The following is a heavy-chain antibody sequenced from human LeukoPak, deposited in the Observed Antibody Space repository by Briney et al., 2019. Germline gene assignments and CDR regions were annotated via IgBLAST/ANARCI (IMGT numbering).Heavy chain of an antibody. J-gene: IGHJ4*02. D-gene: IGHD1-26*01. Sequence: GGSLRLSCAASGFTFDDYTMHWVRQAPGKGLEWVSLISWDGGSTYYADSVKGRFTISRDNSKNSLYLQMNSLRTEDTALYYCAKDGDYSGSYYDFDYWGQGTLVTVSS. CDR2: ISWDGGST. CDR3: AKDGDYSGSYYDFDY. V-gene: IGHV3-43*01. CDR1: GFTFDDYT.